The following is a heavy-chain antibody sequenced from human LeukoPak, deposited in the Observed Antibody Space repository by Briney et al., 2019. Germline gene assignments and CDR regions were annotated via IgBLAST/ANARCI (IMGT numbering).Heavy chain of an antibody. CDR2: IYYSGST. CDR3: ARSAGLELRAYYYGMDV. D-gene: IGHD1-7*01. V-gene: IGHV4-59*01. J-gene: IGHJ6*02. CDR1: GGSISSYY. Sequence: SETLSLTCTVSGGSISSYYWSWIRQPPGKGLEWIGYIYYSGSTNYNPSLKSRVTISVDTSKNQFSLKLSSVTAADTAAYYCARSAGLELRAYYYGMDVWGQGTTVTVSS.